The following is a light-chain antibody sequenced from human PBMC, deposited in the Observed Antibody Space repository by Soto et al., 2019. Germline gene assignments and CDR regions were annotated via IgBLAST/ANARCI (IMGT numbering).Light chain of an antibody. CDR3: QLGCRWPQA. CDR1: QSVSIY. CDR2: DSS. J-gene: IGKJ1*01. Sequence: DNVLTRCRDTLCLSPGERATLSCRARQSVSIYLAWYQQKPVQGRRLLIYDSSKRSTGIPARFSGSGSGTGFSVTINILGPGDSSVQYRQLGCRWPQAVGQGTKVDIK. V-gene: IGKV3-11*01.